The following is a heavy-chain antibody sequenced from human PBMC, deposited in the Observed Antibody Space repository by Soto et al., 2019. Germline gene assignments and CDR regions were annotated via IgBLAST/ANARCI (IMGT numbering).Heavy chain of an antibody. V-gene: IGHV4-59*08. CDR1: GGSISSYY. CDR3: ERRYGSCFDY. CDR2: IYYSGST. D-gene: IGHD5-18*01. Sequence: TSETLSLTCSVSGGSISSYYWSWIRQPPGKGLEWIGYIYYSGSTNYNPSLKSRVTISVDTSKNQFSLKLSSVTAADTAVYYCERRYGSCFDYWGQGTLVTVSS. J-gene: IGHJ4*02.